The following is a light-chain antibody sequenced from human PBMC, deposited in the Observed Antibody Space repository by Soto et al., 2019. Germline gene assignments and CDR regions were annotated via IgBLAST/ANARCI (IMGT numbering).Light chain of an antibody. CDR2: DVS. Sequence: QSVLTQPASVSGSPGQSITISCTGTSSDVGGYNYVSWYQHRPGKAPKLMIYDVSNRPSGVSNRFSGSKSGNTASLIISGLQAEDEADYYCSSYTSSSTLSTYVFGTGTKLTVL. V-gene: IGLV2-14*03. CDR3: SSYTSSSTLSTYV. CDR1: SSDVGGYNY. J-gene: IGLJ1*01.